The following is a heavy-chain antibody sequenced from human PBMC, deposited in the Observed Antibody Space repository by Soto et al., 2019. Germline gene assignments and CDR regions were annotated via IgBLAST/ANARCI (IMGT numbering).Heavy chain of an antibody. CDR3: ARAYSGRLPRRADYYYALDV. J-gene: IGHJ6*02. D-gene: IGHD2-15*01. CDR1: GFTFSDYD. V-gene: IGHV3-13*05. Sequence: GGSLRLSCTASGFTFSDYDMHWVRQGSGKGLEWASTIGAARGPYYTGSVKGRFTISRENARNSMFLQMNSVTVGDTAVYYCARAYSGRLPRRADYYYALDVWGQGTMVTVSS. CDR2: IGAARGP.